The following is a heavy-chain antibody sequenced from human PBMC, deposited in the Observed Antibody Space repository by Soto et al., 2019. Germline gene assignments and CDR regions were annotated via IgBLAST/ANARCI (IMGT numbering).Heavy chain of an antibody. CDR2: IWYDGSNK. V-gene: IGHV3-33*01. J-gene: IGHJ4*02. D-gene: IGHD3-22*01. CDR1: GFTFSSYG. CDR3: ARDTLSGVRDYDSSGYYPTIDY. Sequence: GGSLRLSCAASGFTFSSYGMHWVRQAPGKGLEWVAVIWYDGSNKYYADSVKGRFTISRDNSKNTLYLQMNSLRAEDTAVYYCARDTLSGVRDYDSSGYYPTIDYWGQGTLVTVSS.